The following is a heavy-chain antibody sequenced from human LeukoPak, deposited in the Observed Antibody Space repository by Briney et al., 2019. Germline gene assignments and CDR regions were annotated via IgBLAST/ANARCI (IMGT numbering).Heavy chain of an antibody. CDR2: IYYSGST. V-gene: IGHV4-39*07. J-gene: IGHJ6*03. D-gene: IGHD3-10*01. CDR1: GGSISSSIYY. Sequence: PSETLSLTCTVSGGSISSSIYYWGWIRQPPGRGLEWIGSIYYSGSTNYNPSLKSRVTISVDTSKNQFSLKLSSVTAADTAVYYCAREQGEVTMVRGVTYYYHYYMDVWGKGTTVTVSS. CDR3: AREQGEVTMVRGVTYYYHYYMDV.